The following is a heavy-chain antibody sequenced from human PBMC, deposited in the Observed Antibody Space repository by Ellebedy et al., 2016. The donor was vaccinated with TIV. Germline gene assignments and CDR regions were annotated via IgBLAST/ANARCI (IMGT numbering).Heavy chain of an antibody. CDR1: GFSFRSYW. CDR2: IYQDGSVQ. V-gene: IGHV3-7*01. J-gene: IGHJ5*02. CDR3: ARRGSYGDYAVQINSWFDT. D-gene: IGHD4-17*01. Sequence: PGGSLRLSCVASGFSFRSYWMSWVRQAPGKGLQWVANIYQDGSVQYYVDSVKGRLTISRDNADNSLFLQMNSLRAEDTAVYYCARRGSYGDYAVQINSWFDTWGRGTLVAVSS.